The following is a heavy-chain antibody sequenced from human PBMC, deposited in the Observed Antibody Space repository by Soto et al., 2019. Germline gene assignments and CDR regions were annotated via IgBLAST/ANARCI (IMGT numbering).Heavy chain of an antibody. V-gene: IGHV5-10-1*01. Sequence: GESLKISRKGSGYSFTSYWTSWVRQMPGKGLERMGRIDPSDSYTNYSPSFQGHVTISADKPISTAYLQWSSLKASDTAMYYCARLIGGGWYYFDYWGQGTLVTVSS. CDR2: IDPSDSYT. J-gene: IGHJ4*02. CDR1: GYSFTSYW. CDR3: ARLIGGGWYYFDY. D-gene: IGHD2-15*01.